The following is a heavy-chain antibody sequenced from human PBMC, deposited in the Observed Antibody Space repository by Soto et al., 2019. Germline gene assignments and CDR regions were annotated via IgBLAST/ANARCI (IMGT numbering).Heavy chain of an antibody. D-gene: IGHD6-13*01. Sequence: EVQLVESGGGLVQPGGSLRLSCAASGFTFSDHYMDWVRQAPGKGLEWVGRTRNKANSYTTEYAASVKGRFTISRDDSKNSVYLQMNSLKTEDTAVYYCARGHSSSWYYFDYWGQGTLVTVSS. V-gene: IGHV3-72*01. CDR3: ARGHSSSWYYFDY. CDR1: GFTFSDHY. CDR2: TRNKANSYTT. J-gene: IGHJ4*02.